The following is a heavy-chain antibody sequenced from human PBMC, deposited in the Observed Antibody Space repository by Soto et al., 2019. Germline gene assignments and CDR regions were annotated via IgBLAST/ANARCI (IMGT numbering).Heavy chain of an antibody. J-gene: IGHJ6*03. V-gene: IGHV3-33*01. CDR2: IWYDGSNK. CDR3: ARDRGSYDFWSENYYMDV. D-gene: IGHD3-3*01. Sequence: GGSLRLSCAASGFTFSSYGMHWVRQAPGKGLEWVAVIWYDGSNKYYADSVKGRFTISRDNSKNTLYLQMNSLRAEDTAVYYCARDRGSYDFWSENYYMDVWGKGTTVTVSS. CDR1: GFTFSSYG.